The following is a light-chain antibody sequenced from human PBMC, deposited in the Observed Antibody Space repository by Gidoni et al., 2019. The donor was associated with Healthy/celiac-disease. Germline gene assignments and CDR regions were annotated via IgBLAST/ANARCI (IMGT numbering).Light chain of an antibody. CDR2: DVS. CDR3: SSYTSSSTLVV. Sequence: QSALTQPASVSGSPRQSITLSCTGTSSDVGGYNYVSWYQQHPGKAPKLMMYDVSNRPSGVSNRFSGSKSGNTASLTISGRQAEDEADYYCSSYTSSSTLVVFGGGTKLTVL. J-gene: IGLJ2*01. V-gene: IGLV2-14*01. CDR1: SSDVGGYNY.